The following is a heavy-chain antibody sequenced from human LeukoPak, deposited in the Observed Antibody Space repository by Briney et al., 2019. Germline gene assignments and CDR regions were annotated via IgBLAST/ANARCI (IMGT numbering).Heavy chain of an antibody. CDR3: ARVVRGARTLLFDY. J-gene: IGHJ4*02. D-gene: IGHD3-10*01. V-gene: IGHV3-21*01. CDR2: ITTSSSYI. CDR1: GFTFSRYS. Sequence: GGSLRLSCAASGFTFSRYSMNWVRQAPGKGLEWVSSITTSSSYIYYADSVKGRFTISRDNAKNSLYLQMDSLRAEDTAVYYCARVVRGARTLLFDYWGQGTLVTVSS.